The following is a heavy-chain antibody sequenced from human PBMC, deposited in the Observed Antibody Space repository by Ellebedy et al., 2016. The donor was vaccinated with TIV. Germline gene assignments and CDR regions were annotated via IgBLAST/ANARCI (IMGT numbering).Heavy chain of an antibody. CDR2: ISSSSYI. CDR3: AKDLVDTAMVYDY. J-gene: IGHJ4*02. Sequence: GESLKISCAASGFTFSSYSMNWVRQAPGKGLEWVSSISSSSYIYYADSVKGRFTISRDNSKNTLYLQMNSLRAEDTAVYYCAKDLVDTAMVYDYWGQGTLVTVSS. V-gene: IGHV3-21*04. CDR1: GFTFSSYS. D-gene: IGHD5-18*01.